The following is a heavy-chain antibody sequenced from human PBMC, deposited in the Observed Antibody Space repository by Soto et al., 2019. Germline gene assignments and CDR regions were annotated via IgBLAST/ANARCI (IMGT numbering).Heavy chain of an antibody. J-gene: IGHJ6*02. Sequence: SVKVSCKASGGTFSSYAISWVRQAPGQGLEWMGGIIPISGTANYAQKFQGRVTITADESTSTAYMELSSLRSEDTAVYYCARSQGSSTSLEIYYYYYYGIDVWGQ. CDR1: GGTFSSYA. CDR2: IIPISGTA. CDR3: ARSQGSSTSLEIYYYYYYGIDV. D-gene: IGHD2-2*01. V-gene: IGHV1-69*13.